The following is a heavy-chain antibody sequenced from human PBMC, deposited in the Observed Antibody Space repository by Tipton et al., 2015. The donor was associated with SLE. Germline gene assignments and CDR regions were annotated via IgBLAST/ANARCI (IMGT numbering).Heavy chain of an antibody. CDR2: IYTSGST. CDR1: GGSLSSYY. J-gene: IGHJ4*02. CDR3: ARLGGTEGMDY. V-gene: IGHV4-59*10. D-gene: IGHD3-16*01. Sequence: TLSLTCAVYGGSLSSYYWSWIRQPAGKGLEWIGRIYTSGSTNYNPSLKSRVTMSVDTSKNQFSLKLSSVTAADTAVYYCARLGGTEGMDYWGQGTLVTVSS.